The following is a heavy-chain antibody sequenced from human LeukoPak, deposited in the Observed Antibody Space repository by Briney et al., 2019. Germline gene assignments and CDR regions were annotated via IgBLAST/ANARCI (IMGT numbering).Heavy chain of an antibody. CDR1: GGSISSTNHY. Sequence: SETLSLTCTVSGGSISSTNHYWSWIRQPPGKGLEWIGYIYYSGSTYYNPSLKSRVTKSVDTSKNQFSLKLSSVTAADTAVYYCARDLRGDYHFDYWGQGTLVTVSS. V-gene: IGHV4-30-4*01. J-gene: IGHJ4*02. CDR2: IYYSGST. D-gene: IGHD4-17*01. CDR3: ARDLRGDYHFDY.